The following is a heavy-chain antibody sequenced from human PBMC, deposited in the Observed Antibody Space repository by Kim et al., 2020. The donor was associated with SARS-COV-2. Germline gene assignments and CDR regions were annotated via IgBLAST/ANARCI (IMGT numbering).Heavy chain of an antibody. CDR3: TSDLGDSCGCACYSRI. CDR2: IKSKTNGGTT. D-gene: IGHD2-21*02. CDR1: GFTFSNAW. V-gene: IGHV3-15*01. J-gene: IGHJ6*02. Sequence: GGSLRLSCAVSGFTFSNAWMNWVRQAPGRGLEWVGRIKSKTNGGTTAYGAPVKGRFTIARDDSKHTLYMQMNSLRTEDTAVYYCTSDLGDSCGCACYSRIWGQGTTVTVSS.